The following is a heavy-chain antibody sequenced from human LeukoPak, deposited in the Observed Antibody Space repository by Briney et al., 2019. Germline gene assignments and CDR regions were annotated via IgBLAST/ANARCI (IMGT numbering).Heavy chain of an antibody. CDR2: IYYSGST. J-gene: IGHJ6*02. CDR1: GGSISSSSYY. D-gene: IGHD6-13*01. V-gene: IGHV4-61*05. Sequence: SETLSLACTVSGGSISSSSYYWGWIRQPPGKGLEWIGYIYYSGSTNYNPSLKSRVTISVDTSKNQFSLKLSSVTAADTAVYYCARIAAAGTPDAYYYYYYGMDVWGQGTTVTVSS. CDR3: ARIAAAGTPDAYYYYYYGMDV.